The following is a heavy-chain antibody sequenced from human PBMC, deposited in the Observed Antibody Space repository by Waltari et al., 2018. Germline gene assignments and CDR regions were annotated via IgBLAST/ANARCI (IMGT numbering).Heavy chain of an antibody. V-gene: IGHV4-30-4*08. CDR1: GGSISSGDYY. J-gene: IGHJ4*02. CDR3: ARGAIFGVVTDYFDY. D-gene: IGHD3-3*01. CDR2: ISYSGDT. Sequence: QVQLQESGPGLVKPSQTLSLTCTVAGGSISSGDYYWSWIRQPPGKGLEWIAYISYSGDTSYNPSLKSRFTISVDTSKNQFSLKLNSVTAADTAVYYCARGAIFGVVTDYFDYWGQGTLVTVSS.